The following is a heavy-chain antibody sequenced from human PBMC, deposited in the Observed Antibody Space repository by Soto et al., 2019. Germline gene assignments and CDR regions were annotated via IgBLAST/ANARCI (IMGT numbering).Heavy chain of an antibody. CDR3: ARVTLKAGNWLDP. V-gene: IGHV1-2*02. J-gene: IGHJ5*02. CDR1: GYTFTDYF. CDR2: INPKSRGT. Sequence: ASVKVSCKASGYTFTDYFIHWVRQAPGQGFEWMGWINPKSRGTTYAQKFQGRVTMTRDTSNTTAYMELRGLRSGDTAVYYCARVTLKAGNWLDPWGQGTLVTVSS.